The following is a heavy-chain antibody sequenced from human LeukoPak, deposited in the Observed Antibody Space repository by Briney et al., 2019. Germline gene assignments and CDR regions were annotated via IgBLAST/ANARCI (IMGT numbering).Heavy chain of an antibody. CDR1: GGTFSSYA. CDR3: ARSLAYCGGDCYSP. Sequence: ASVKVSCKASGGTFSSYAISWVRQAPGQGLEWMGGIIPIFGTANYAQKFQGRVTITRNTSISTAYMELSSLRSEDTAVYYCARSLAYCGGDCYSPWGQGTLVTVSS. D-gene: IGHD2-21*01. V-gene: IGHV1-69*05. J-gene: IGHJ5*02. CDR2: IIPIFGTA.